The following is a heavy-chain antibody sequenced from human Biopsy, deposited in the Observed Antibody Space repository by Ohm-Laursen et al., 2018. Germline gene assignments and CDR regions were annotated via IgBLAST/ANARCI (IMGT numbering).Heavy chain of an antibody. CDR2: IYDRGSTA. Sequence: PSDTLSLTCTVSGDSVSSGSFYWTWIRQPPGQGLEYIGYIYDRGSTANYNPSLESRVIMSVDMPKNQFSLKLSSVTAADTAIYYCARGMRSSGWPYFDSWGQGTLVTVSS. D-gene: IGHD6-19*01. CDR1: GDSVSSGSFY. CDR3: ARGMRSSGWPYFDS. V-gene: IGHV4-61*01. J-gene: IGHJ4*02.